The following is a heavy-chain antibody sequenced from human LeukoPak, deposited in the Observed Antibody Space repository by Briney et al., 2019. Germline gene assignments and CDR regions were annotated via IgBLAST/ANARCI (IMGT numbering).Heavy chain of an antibody. V-gene: IGHV1-69*06. D-gene: IGHD2-21*02. CDR1: AGSSMNYA. CDR2: IIPIFGTS. J-gene: IGHJ2*01. CDR3: ARVAAAIPRWYFDL. Sequence: GASVKVSCKTSAGSSMNYAISWVRQAPGQGLEWMGVIIPIFGTSNYAQKFQGRVTITADKSTNTANMELSSLRSEDTAVYYCARVAAAIPRWYFDLWGRGTLVTVSS.